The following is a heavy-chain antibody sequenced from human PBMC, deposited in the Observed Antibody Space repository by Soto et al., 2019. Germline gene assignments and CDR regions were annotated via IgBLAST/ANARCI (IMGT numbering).Heavy chain of an antibody. CDR3: VVAAQPYYFDY. CDR1: GYTFTSYG. D-gene: IGHD2-15*01. J-gene: IGHJ4*02. V-gene: IGHV1-18*01. CDR2: ISAYNGNT. Sequence: QVQLVQSGAEVKKPGASVKVSCKASGYTFTSYGISWVRQAPGQGLEWMGWISAYNGNTNYAQKLQGRVTMTTDTSTNTAYMELRRLRSDDTAVYYCVVAAQPYYFDYWGQGTLVTVSS.